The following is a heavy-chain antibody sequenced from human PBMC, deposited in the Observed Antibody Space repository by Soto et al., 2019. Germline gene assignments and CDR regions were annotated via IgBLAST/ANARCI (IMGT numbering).Heavy chain of an antibody. D-gene: IGHD7-27*01. CDR2: INPNSGGT. V-gene: IGHV1-2*04. Sequence: ASVKVSCKASGYTFTGYYMHWVRQAPGQGLEWMGWINPNSGGTNYAQKFQGWVTMTRDTSISTAYMELSRLRSDDTAVYYCARDLKLTGAYYYGMDVWGQGTTVTVSS. J-gene: IGHJ6*02. CDR3: ARDLKLTGAYYYGMDV. CDR1: GYTFTGYY.